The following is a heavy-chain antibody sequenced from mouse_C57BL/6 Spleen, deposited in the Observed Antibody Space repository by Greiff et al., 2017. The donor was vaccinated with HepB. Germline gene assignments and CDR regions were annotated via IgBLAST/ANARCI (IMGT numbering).Heavy chain of an antibody. CDR2: IYPGDGDT. Sequence: VKLQESGPELVKPGASVKISCKASGYAFSSSWMNWVKQRPGKGLEWIGRIYPGDGDTNYNGKFKGKATLTADKSSSTAYMQLSSLTSEDSAVYFCARGLIRTTVVGDYWGQGTTLTVSS. D-gene: IGHD1-1*01. V-gene: IGHV1-82*01. J-gene: IGHJ2*01. CDR1: GYAFSSSW. CDR3: ARGLIRTTVVGDY.